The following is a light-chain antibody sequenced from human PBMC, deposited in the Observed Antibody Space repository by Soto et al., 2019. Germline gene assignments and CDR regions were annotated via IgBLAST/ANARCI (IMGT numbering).Light chain of an antibody. J-gene: IGLJ1*01. V-gene: IGLV2-14*01. CDR1: SSDVGGYKF. CDR3: SSYTSGSHYV. Sequence: QSALTQPASVSGSPGQSITISCTGTSSDVGGYKFVSWYQQHPGKAPKFIIYDVSIRPSGVSNRFSGSKSGNTASLTISGLQAEDEADYYCSSYTSGSHYVFGTGTTLTVL. CDR2: DVS.